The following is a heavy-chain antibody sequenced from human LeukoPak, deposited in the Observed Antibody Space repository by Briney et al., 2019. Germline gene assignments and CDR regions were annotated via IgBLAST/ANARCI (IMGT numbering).Heavy chain of an antibody. J-gene: IGHJ5*02. CDR1: GYSFTSYW. CDR2: IYPGDSDT. V-gene: IGHV5-51*01. Sequence: GESLKISCTGSGYSFTSYWIGWVRQLPGKGLEWMGIIYPGDSDTRYSPSFQGQVTTSADKSISTAYLQWSSLKASDTAMYYCARRAYYDSSGYNWFDPWGQGTLVTVSS. CDR3: ARRAYYDSSGYNWFDP. D-gene: IGHD3-22*01.